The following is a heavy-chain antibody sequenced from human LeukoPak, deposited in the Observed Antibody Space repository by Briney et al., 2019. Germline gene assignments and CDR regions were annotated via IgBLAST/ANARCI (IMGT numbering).Heavy chain of an antibody. CDR2: ISAYNGNT. D-gene: IGHD5-12*01. J-gene: IGHJ4*02. Sequence: ASVKVSCKASGYTFTSYGISWVRQAPGQGLEWMGWISAYNGNTNYAQKLQGRVTMTTDTSTSTAYMELRSLRSDDTAVYYCARVIRGGSGYDLATDYWGQGTLVTVSS. CDR3: ARVIRGGSGYDLATDY. CDR1: GYTFTSYG. V-gene: IGHV1-18*01.